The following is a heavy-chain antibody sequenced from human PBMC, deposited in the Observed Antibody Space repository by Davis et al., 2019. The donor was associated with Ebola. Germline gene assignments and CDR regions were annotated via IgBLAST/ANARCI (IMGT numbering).Heavy chain of an antibody. CDR1: GFTSSTAW. Sequence: GGSLRLSCVASGFTSSTAWMAWVRQAPGKGLEWVGRITTNADGGTVAYAAPVKGRFTISRDDAEQTLFLEMNSLNTEDTAVYYCTTDPGMMITFGGVVNHYGMDVWGQGTTVTVSS. J-gene: IGHJ6*02. CDR2: ITTNADGGTV. D-gene: IGHD3-16*01. CDR3: TTDPGMMITFGGVVNHYGMDV. V-gene: IGHV3-15*01.